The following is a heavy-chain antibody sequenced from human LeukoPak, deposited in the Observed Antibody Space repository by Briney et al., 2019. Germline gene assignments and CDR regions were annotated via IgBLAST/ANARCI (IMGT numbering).Heavy chain of an antibody. J-gene: IGHJ4*02. V-gene: IGHV3-48*03. D-gene: IGHD7-27*01. Sequence: GGSLRLSCAASGFAFSSYEMSWVRQAPGKGLEWVSSISSSGSYIYHADSVRGRFTISRDNAESSLYLQMNSLRAEDTAVYYCARGHWGLDYWGRGTLVTVSS. CDR1: GFAFSSYE. CDR3: ARGHWGLDY. CDR2: ISSSGSYI.